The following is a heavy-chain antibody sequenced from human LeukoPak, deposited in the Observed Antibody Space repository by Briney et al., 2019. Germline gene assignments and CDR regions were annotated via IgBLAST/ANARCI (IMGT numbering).Heavy chain of an antibody. V-gene: IGHV3-53*01. J-gene: IGHJ4*02. D-gene: IGHD3-9*01. Sequence: GGSLRLSCAASGFIVSTNYMSWVRQAPGKGLEWVSVIYSSGSTDYADSVKGRFTISRDTSENTVYLQMNSLRADDTAVYYCARRQDDSPLGYWGQGTLVTVSS. CDR2: IYSSGST. CDR1: GFIVSTNY. CDR3: ARRQDDSPLGY.